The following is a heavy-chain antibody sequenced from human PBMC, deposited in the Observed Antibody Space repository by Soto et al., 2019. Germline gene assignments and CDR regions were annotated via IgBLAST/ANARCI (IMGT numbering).Heavy chain of an antibody. CDR2: IIPIPGIA. CDR1: GGTFSTYS. CDR3: TIGSWSGEVFDI. D-gene: IGHD2-21*01. Sequence: QVQLVQSGAEVKKPGSSVKVSCKDSGGTFSTYSMFWVRQAPGQGLEWMGRIIPIPGIANYAQKFQGRVTITADKSTSTAYMELSSLRSEDTALYYCTIGSWSGEVFDIWGQGTMVTVSS. J-gene: IGHJ3*02. V-gene: IGHV1-69*02.